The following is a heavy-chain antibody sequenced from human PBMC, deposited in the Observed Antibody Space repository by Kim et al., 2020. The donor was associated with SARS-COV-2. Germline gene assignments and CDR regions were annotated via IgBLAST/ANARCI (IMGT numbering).Heavy chain of an antibody. D-gene: IGHD3-22*01. V-gene: IGHV1-8*01. CDR2: MNPNSGNT. CDR3: AFRSTVTTTIDY. J-gene: IGHJ4*02. Sequence: ASVKVSCKASGYTFNNYYINWVRQATGQGLEWMGWMNPNSGNTGSAQKFQGRVTMTRNTPISTAYMELSSLKSEDTAIYYCAFRSTVTTTIDYWGQGTLV. CDR1: GYTFNNYY.